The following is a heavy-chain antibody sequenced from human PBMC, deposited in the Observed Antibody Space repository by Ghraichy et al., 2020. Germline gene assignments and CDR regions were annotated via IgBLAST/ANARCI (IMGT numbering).Heavy chain of an antibody. Sequence: ASVKVSCKVSGYTLTELSMHWVRQAPGKGLEWMGGFDPEDGETIYAQKFQGRVTMTEDTSTDTAYMELSSLRSADPAVYYCATGIGSLAKNWFVPWGQGTLVIVSS. CDR2: FDPEDGET. D-gene: IGHD1-26*01. V-gene: IGHV1-24*01. J-gene: IGHJ5*02. CDR3: ATGIGSLAKNWFVP. CDR1: GYTLTELS.